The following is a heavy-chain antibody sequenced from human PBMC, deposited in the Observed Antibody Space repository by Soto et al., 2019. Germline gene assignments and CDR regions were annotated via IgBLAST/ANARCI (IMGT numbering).Heavy chain of an antibody. V-gene: IGHV3-23*01. J-gene: IGHJ6*02. CDR3: AKWLTGTPYYGMDV. CDR1: GFTFSSYA. D-gene: IGHD1-7*01. CDR2: ISGSGGST. Sequence: EVQLLESGGGLVQPGGSLRLSCAASGFTFSSYAMSWVRQALGKGLEWVSAISGSGGSTYYADSVKGRFTISRDNSKNTLYLQMNSLRAEDTAVYYCAKWLTGTPYYGMDVWGQGTTVTVSS.